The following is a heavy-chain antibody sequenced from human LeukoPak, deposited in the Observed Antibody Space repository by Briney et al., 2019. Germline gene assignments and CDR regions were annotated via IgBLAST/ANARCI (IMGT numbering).Heavy chain of an antibody. Sequence: ASVTVSCTASGYTFTVYYMHWVGQAPGQGGEGMGWINPNSGGTNYAQKFQGRVTMTRDTSISTAYMELSRLRSDDTAVYYCAIRGSYSQFDYWGQGTLVTVSS. CDR2: INPNSGGT. D-gene: IGHD1-26*01. V-gene: IGHV1-2*02. J-gene: IGHJ4*02. CDR3: AIRGSYSQFDY. CDR1: GYTFTVYY.